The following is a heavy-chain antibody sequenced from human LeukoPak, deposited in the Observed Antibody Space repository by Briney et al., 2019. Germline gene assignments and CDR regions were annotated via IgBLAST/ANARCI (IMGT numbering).Heavy chain of an antibody. V-gene: IGHV4-39*01. CDR3: ARIKNAYYYYYGMDV. Sequence: SETLSLTCTVSGGPISSSSYYWGWIRQPPGKGLEWIGSIYYSGSTYYNPSLKSRVTISVDTSKNQFSLKLSSVTAADTAVYYCARIKNAYYYYYGMDVWGQGTTVTVSS. J-gene: IGHJ6*02. CDR1: GGPISSSSYY. CDR2: IYYSGST.